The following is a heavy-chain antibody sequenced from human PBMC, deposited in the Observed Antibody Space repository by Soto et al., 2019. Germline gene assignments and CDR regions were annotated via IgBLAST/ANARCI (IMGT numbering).Heavy chain of an antibody. J-gene: IGHJ4*02. Sequence: QVQVQESGPGLVKPSETLSLNCLVSGDSISNYYWGWIRQTPARGLEYIAYIYYNGRSSYNPSLQSRVTMSLDTSKNQVSLMLTSVTAADAATYYCARTSPSLTHLWIWGQGTPVTVAA. CDR3: ARTSPSLTHLWI. D-gene: IGHD1-1*01. CDR2: IYYNGRS. CDR1: GDSISNYY. V-gene: IGHV4-59*13.